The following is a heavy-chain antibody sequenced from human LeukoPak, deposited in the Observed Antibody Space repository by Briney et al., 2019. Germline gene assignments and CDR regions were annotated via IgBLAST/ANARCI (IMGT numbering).Heavy chain of an antibody. CDR1: GGSISSYY. CDR2: IYYSGST. CDR3: ARDRDGITGTTYFDY. J-gene: IGHJ4*02. D-gene: IGHD1-20*01. V-gene: IGHV4-59*01. Sequence: PSETLSLTCTVSGGSISSYYWSWIRQPPGKGLEWIGYIYYSGSTNYNPSLKSRVTISVDTSKNRFSLKLSSVTAADTAVYYCARDRDGITGTTYFDYWGQGTLVTVSS.